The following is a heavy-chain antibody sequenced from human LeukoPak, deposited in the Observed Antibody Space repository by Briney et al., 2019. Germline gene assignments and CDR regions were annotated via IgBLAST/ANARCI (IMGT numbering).Heavy chain of an antibody. Sequence: GGSLRLSCAASGFTFSYYAMHWVRLAPGKGLEWVASITYEGIFKQYADSVKGRFTISRDNAKNLLYLQMNSLRAEDTAVYCCARFGYVAAVDLRGQGTLVTVSS. CDR2: ITYEGIFK. CDR3: ARFGYVAAVDL. D-gene: IGHD2-15*01. J-gene: IGHJ4*02. V-gene: IGHV3-30*04. CDR1: GFTFSYYA.